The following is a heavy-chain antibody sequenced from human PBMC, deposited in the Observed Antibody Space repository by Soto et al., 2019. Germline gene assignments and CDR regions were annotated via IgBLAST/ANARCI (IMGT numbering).Heavy chain of an antibody. CDR3: ARTNTFSTTGTTYYYYGMDV. V-gene: IGHV1-2*02. J-gene: IGHJ6*02. D-gene: IGHD1-1*01. CDR2: INPNSGGT. CDR1: GYTFTGNY. Sequence: GASVKVSCKASGYTFTGNYMHGVRQAPGQGLAGMGWINPNSGGTNNAQKFQGRVTMTRDTSISTAYMELSRLRSDDTAVYYCARTNTFSTTGTTYYYYGMDVWGQGTTVTVSS.